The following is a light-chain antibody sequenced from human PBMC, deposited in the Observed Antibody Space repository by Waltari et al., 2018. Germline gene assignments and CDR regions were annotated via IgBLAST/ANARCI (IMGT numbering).Light chain of an antibody. CDR3: SSYTSRTYVV. CDR1: HSDADNYNY. Sequence: QSALTQPASVSGSPGQSITISCTGIHSDADNYNYVSWSQHPPGKAPKLIIFDFSNRPSGVSNRFSGSKSGNTASLTISGLQAEDEADYYCSSYTSRTYVVFGGGTKLTVL. CDR2: DFS. J-gene: IGLJ2*01. V-gene: IGLV2-14*03.